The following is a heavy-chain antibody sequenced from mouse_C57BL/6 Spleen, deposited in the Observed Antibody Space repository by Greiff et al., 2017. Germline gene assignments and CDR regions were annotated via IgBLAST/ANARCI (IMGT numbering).Heavy chain of an antibody. Sequence: QVQLKQPGAELVRPGSSVKLSCKASGYTFTSYWMDWVKQRPGQGLEWIGNIYPSDSETHYNQKFKDKATLTVDKSSSTAYMQLSSLTSEDSAVYYCAGYYGSGWYFDVWGTGTTVTVSS. CDR1: GYTFTSYW. V-gene: IGHV1-61*01. CDR2: IYPSDSET. CDR3: AGYYGSGWYFDV. J-gene: IGHJ1*03. D-gene: IGHD1-1*01.